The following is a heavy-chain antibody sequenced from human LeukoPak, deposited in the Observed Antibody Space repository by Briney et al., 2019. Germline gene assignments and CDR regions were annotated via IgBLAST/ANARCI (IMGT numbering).Heavy chain of an antibody. J-gene: IGHJ6*03. Sequence: ASVKVSCKASGYTFTGYYMHWVRQAPGQGLEWMGWINPNSGGTNYAQKFQGRVTMTRDTSISTAYMELNRLRSDDTAVYYCARGPPRGGRYYYYMDVWGKGTPVTVSS. CDR1: GYTFTGYY. CDR3: ARGPPRGGRYYYYMDV. V-gene: IGHV1-2*02. CDR2: INPNSGGT. D-gene: IGHD3-10*01.